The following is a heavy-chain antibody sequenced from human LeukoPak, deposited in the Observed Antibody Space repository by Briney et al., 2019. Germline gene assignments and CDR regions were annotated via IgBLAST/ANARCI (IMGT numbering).Heavy chain of an antibody. Sequence: GASVKVSCKASGYTFTGYYMHWVRQAPGQGLEWMGWINPNSGGTNYAQKFQGWVTMTRDTSISTAYMELSRLRSDDTAVYYCARDRWFGELFHDAFDIWGQGTMVTVSS. V-gene: IGHV1-2*04. CDR3: ARDRWFGELFHDAFDI. J-gene: IGHJ3*02. CDR2: INPNSGGT. CDR1: GYTFTGYY. D-gene: IGHD3-10*01.